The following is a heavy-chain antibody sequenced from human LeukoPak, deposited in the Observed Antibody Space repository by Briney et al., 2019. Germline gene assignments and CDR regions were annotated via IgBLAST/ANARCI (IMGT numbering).Heavy chain of an antibody. J-gene: IGHJ5*02. CDR3: ARDPHYDFWSGYYGGNWFDP. V-gene: IGHV4-59*01. Sequence: PSETLSLTCTVSGGSISSYYWSWIRQPPGKGLEWIGYIYYSGSTNYNPSLKSRVTISVDTSKNQFSLKLSSVTAADTAVYYCARDPHYDFWSGYYGGNWFDPWGQGTLVTVSS. D-gene: IGHD3-3*01. CDR1: GGSISSYY. CDR2: IYYSGST.